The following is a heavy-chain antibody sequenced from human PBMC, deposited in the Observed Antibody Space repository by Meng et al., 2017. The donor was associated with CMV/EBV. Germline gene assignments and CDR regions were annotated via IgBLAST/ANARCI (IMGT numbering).Heavy chain of an antibody. V-gene: IGHV4-39*06. CDR2: IYYSGST. Sequence: RLRRQGAGPGRVKPRGPLSLTCSVSGGPISRSSYYWGSTRQPPRKGLDWIGSIYYSGSTYYNPSPKSRVTRSVDTSKNHFSLKLSSVTAADTAVYYCASLAGDYWGQGTLVTVSS. J-gene: IGHJ4*02. CDR1: GGPISRSSYY. D-gene: IGHD3-10*01. CDR3: ASLAGDY.